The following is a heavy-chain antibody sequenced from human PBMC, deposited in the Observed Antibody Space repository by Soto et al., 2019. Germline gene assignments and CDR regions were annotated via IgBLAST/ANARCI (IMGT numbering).Heavy chain of an antibody. D-gene: IGHD2-2*01. J-gene: IGHJ4*02. CDR3: AGGNMAAVPAAFDY. CDR2: INHSGST. CDR1: GGSFGGYY. V-gene: IGHV4-34*01. Sequence: SETLSLTCAVYGGSFGGYYWSWIRQPPGKGLEWIGEINHSGSTNYNPSLKSRVTISVDTSKNQFSLKLSSVTAADPAAYYCAGGNMAAVPAAFDYCGQGTLVTLS.